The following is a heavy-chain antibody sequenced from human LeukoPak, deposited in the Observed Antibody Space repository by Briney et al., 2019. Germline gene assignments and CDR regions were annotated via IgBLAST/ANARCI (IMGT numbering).Heavy chain of an antibody. V-gene: IGHV3-21*01. CDR1: GFTFSSYS. D-gene: IGHD5-12*01. Sequence: GGSLRLSCAASGFTFSSYSMNWVRQAPGKGLEWVSSISSSSSYIYYADSVKGRFTISRDNAKNSLYLQMNSLRAEDTAVYYCARDIEDIVATGQVDYWGQGTLVTVSS. CDR2: ISSSSSYI. J-gene: IGHJ4*02. CDR3: ARDIEDIVATGQVDY.